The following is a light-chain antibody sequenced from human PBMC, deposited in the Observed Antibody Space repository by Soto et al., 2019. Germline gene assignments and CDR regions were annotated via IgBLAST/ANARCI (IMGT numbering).Light chain of an antibody. CDR3: QQYNYWPIT. Sequence: EKVLTQSAATLSLSPGERATLSFRASQSVSNYLSWYQQKPGQAPRLLIYDASNSATGIPDRFSGSGSGTDFTLTISGLQSEDFAVYCCQQYNYWPITSGQGTRLEIK. J-gene: IGKJ5*01. CDR1: QSVSNY. CDR2: DAS. V-gene: IGKV3D-15*01.